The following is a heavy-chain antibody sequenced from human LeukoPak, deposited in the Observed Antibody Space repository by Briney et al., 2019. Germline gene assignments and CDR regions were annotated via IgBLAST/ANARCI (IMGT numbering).Heavy chain of an antibody. CDR3: AVSGDILTGYTARSSGYPDDY. CDR2: IIPIFGTA. D-gene: IGHD3-9*01. CDR1: VCSLSNYA. J-gene: IGHJ4*02. V-gene: IGHV1-69*05. Sequence: SVKVSCKASVCSLSNYAISWLRQAPAQGLEWMGVIIPIFGTANYAQKFQGRVTITTDESTSTAYMELSSLRSEDTAVYYCAVSGDILTGYTARSSGYPDDYWGQGTLVTVSS.